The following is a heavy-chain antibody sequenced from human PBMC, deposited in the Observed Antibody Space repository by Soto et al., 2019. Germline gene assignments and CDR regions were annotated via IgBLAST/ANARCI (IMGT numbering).Heavy chain of an antibody. Sequence: ASVKVSCKASGGTFSSYAISWVRQAPGQGLEWMGGIIPIFGTANYAQKFQGRVTITADESTSTAYMELSSLRSEDTAVYYCASLSRLGPDLYYFDYWGQGTLVTVSS. J-gene: IGHJ4*02. CDR2: IIPIFGTA. CDR3: ASLSRLGPDLYYFDY. V-gene: IGHV1-69*13. CDR1: GGTFSSYA. D-gene: IGHD6-25*01.